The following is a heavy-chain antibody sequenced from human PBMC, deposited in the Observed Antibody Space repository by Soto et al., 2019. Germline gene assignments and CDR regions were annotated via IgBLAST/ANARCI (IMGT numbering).Heavy chain of an antibody. Sequence: GGSLRLSCAASGFTVSSNYMSWVRQAPGKGLEWVSVIYSGGSTYYADSVKGRFTISRHNSKNTLYLQMNSLRAEDTAVYYCASAGIAVAGTLAYWGQGTLVTVSS. J-gene: IGHJ4*02. CDR1: GFTVSSNY. CDR2: IYSGGST. V-gene: IGHV3-53*04. CDR3: ASAGIAVAGTLAY. D-gene: IGHD6-19*01.